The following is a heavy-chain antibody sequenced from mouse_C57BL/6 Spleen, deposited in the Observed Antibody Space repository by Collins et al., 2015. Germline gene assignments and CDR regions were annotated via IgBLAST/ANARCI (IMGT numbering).Heavy chain of an antibody. J-gene: IGHJ4*01. CDR2: IHPNSGST. CDR3: ARKEGYYAMDY. CDR1: GYTFTSYW. Sequence: QVQLQQPGAELVKPGASVKLSCKASGYTFTSYWMHWVKQRPGQGLEWIGMIHPNSGSTNYNEKFKSKATLTVDKSSSTAYMQLSSLTSEDSAVYYCARKEGYYAMDYWGQGTSVTVPS. V-gene: IGHV1-64*01.